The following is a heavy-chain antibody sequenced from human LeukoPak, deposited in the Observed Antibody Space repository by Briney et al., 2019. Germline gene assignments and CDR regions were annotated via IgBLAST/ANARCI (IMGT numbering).Heavy chain of an antibody. Sequence: PGGSQRLSCAASGFTFSRFWMNWVRQAPGRGLEWVANIDQSGGRNNYVDSVKGRFTISRDNAKNSLFLEMSSLRADDTAVYFCARDVEGGTFDIWGQGTTVTVSS. CDR3: ARDVEGGTFDI. J-gene: IGHJ3*02. V-gene: IGHV3-7*05. CDR1: GFTFSRFW. D-gene: IGHD3-16*01. CDR2: IDQSGGRN.